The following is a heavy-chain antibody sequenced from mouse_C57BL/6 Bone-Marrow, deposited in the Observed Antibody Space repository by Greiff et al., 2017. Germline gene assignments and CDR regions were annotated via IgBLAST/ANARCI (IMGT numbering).Heavy chain of an antibody. CDR2: FYPGSGSI. V-gene: IGHV1-62-2*01. J-gene: IGHJ4*01. D-gene: IGHD1-1*01. CDR1: GYTFTEYT. Sequence: VKLQESGAELVKPGASVKLSCKASGYTFTEYTIHWVKQRSGQGLEWIGWFYPGSGSIKYNEKFKDKATLTADKSSSTVYMELSRLTSEDSAVYFGASHPYITTVVNYYAMDYWGQGTSVTVSS. CDR3: ASHPYITTVVNYYAMDY.